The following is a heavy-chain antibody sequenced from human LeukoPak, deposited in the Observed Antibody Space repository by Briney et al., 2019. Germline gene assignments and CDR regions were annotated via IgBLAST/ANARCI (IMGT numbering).Heavy chain of an antibody. Sequence: GGSLRLSCAVSGFTFSSYWMSWVRQAPGKGLEWVANIKQDGSEKYYVDSVKGRFTISRDNAKNSLYLQMNSLRAEDTALYYCARVRGPYSSGWYYFDYWGQGTLVTVSS. CDR1: GFTFSSYW. CDR2: IKQDGSEK. D-gene: IGHD6-19*01. V-gene: IGHV3-7*03. J-gene: IGHJ4*02. CDR3: ARVRGPYSSGWYYFDY.